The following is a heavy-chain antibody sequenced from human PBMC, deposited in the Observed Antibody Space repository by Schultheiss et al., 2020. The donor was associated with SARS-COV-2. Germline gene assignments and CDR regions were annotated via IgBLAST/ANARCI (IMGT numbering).Heavy chain of an antibody. CDR3: EAAAGDDAFDI. CDR1: GFTFSSYE. Sequence: GGSLRLSCAASGFTFSSYEMNWVRQAPGKGLEWVALISYDGSNKYYADSVKGRFTISRDNSWNMLYVQMNSLRVEDSAVYYCEAAAGDDAFDIWGQGTMVTVSS. CDR2: ISYDGSNK. V-gene: IGHV3-30*01. D-gene: IGHD6-13*01. J-gene: IGHJ3*02.